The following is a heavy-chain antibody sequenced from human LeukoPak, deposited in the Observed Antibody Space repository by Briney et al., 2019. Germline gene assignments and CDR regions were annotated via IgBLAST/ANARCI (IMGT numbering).Heavy chain of an antibody. J-gene: IGHJ4*02. CDR1: GYSFTSYW. V-gene: IGHV5-51*01. D-gene: IGHD2-15*01. Sequence: GESLKISCKGSGYSFTSYWIGWVRPMPGKGLEWMGIIYPGDSDTRYSPSFQGQVTISADESISTAYLQWSSLKASDTAMYYCARGVPYCSGGSCPRQAFDYWGQGTLVTVSS. CDR3: ARGVPYCSGGSCPRQAFDY. CDR2: IYPGDSDT.